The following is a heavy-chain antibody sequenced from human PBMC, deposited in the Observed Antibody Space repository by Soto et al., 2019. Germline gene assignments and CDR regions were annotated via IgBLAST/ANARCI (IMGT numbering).Heavy chain of an antibody. Sequence: QVQLMQSGAEVKKPGASVKVSCKASGYTFRNFGISWVRQAPGQGLEWLGWISTDNGNTKYAQKFHDRVTMTTDTATTTAYMELRSLRSDDTAVYYCTRDAKYYDILTGYFVNDYWGQGTLVTVSS. CDR2: ISTDNGNT. V-gene: IGHV1-18*01. J-gene: IGHJ4*02. CDR3: TRDAKYYDILTGYFVNDY. CDR1: GYTFRNFG. D-gene: IGHD3-9*01.